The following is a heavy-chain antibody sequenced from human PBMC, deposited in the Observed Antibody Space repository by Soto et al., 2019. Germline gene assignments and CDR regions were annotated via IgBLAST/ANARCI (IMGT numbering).Heavy chain of an antibody. V-gene: IGHV3-30*18. CDR2: ISYDGSNK. CDR1: GFTFSSYG. Sequence: QVQLVESGGGVVQPGRSLRLSCAASGFTFSSYGMHWVRQAPGKGLEWVAVISYDGSNKYYADSVKGRFTISRDNSKNPLYLQMNSLRAEDTAVYYCAKDNAVTIANYWGQGTLVTVSS. J-gene: IGHJ4*02. D-gene: IGHD4-17*01. CDR3: AKDNAVTIANY.